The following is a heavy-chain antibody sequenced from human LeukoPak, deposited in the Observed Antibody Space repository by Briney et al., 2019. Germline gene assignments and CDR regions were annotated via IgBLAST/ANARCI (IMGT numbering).Heavy chain of an antibody. D-gene: IGHD1-26*01. V-gene: IGHV3-23*01. CDR2: ISGSGGDT. CDR3: AKDSGSYFDY. CDR1: GFTFSNFL. J-gene: IGHJ4*02. Sequence: TGGSLRLSCAASGFTFSNFLMTWVRQAPGKGPEWVSAISGSGGDTYYADSVKGRFTISRDNSKNTLYLQMNSLRAEDTAVYYCAKDSGSYFDYWGQGTLVTVSS.